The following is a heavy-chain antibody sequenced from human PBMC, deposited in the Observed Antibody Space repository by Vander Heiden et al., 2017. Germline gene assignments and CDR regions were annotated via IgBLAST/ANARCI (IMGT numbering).Heavy chain of an antibody. D-gene: IGHD3-16*02. CDR1: GFIFDDYA. CDR3: VKDTLLRESSLYSWYFDS. V-gene: IGHV3-9*01. CDR2: ISWNSDST. Sequence: EVQLVESGGGLVQPGRSLRLSCAASGFIFDDYAMHWVRKAPGEGLEWVSGISWNSDSTGYADSVRGRVTISRDNAKKSVYLQLSSLRTDETAFYYCVKDTLLRESSLYSWYFDSWGQGTLVTVSS. J-gene: IGHJ4*02.